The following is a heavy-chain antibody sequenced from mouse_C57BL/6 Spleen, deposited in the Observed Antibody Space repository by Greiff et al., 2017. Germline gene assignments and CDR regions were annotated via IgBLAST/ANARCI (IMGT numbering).Heavy chain of an antibody. CDR3: ARGTTMVTTLFDY. V-gene: IGHV1-64*01. Sequence: QVQLQQPGAELVKPGASVKLSCKASGYTFTSYWMHWVKQRPGQGLEWIGMIHPNSGSTNYNEKFKSKATLTVDKSSSTAYMQLSSLTSEDSAVYYCARGTTMVTTLFDYWGQGTTLTVSS. J-gene: IGHJ2*01. D-gene: IGHD2-2*01. CDR2: IHPNSGST. CDR1: GYTFTSYW.